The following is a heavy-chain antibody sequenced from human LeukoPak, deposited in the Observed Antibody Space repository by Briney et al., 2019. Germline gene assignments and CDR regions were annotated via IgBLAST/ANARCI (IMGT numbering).Heavy chain of an antibody. CDR3: ARVFLERLTSGYFDN. J-gene: IGHJ4*02. Sequence: GGSLRFSCAASGFTFSEYAMHWVRQAPGKGLEWVAVISYDGRQKYYGDSVKGRFTISRDNPKNTLYLQMNSLRDDDTAVYYCARVFLERLTSGYFDNWGQGTLVTVSP. CDR2: ISYDGRQK. V-gene: IGHV3-30-3*01. CDR1: GFTFSEYA. D-gene: IGHD3-3*01.